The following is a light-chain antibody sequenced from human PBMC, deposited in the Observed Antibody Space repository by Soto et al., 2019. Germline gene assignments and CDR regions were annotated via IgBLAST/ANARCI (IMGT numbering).Light chain of an antibody. J-gene: IGKJ1*01. CDR3: QQSYSTPPT. CDR1: QGISRF. V-gene: IGKV1-39*01. Sequence: IQLTQSPSSLSASVGDRVTITCRASQGISRFLAWYQQRPGNAPKLLIYAASTLQSGVPSRFSGSGSGTDFTLTISSLQPEDFATYYCQQSYSTPPTFGQGNKGDSK. CDR2: AAS.